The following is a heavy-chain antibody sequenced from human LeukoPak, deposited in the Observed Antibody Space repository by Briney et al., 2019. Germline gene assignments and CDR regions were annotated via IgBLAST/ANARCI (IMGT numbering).Heavy chain of an antibody. CDR1: GFTFSSYA. V-gene: IGHV3-64*01. D-gene: IGHD5-12*01. J-gene: IGHJ2*01. Sequence: PGGSLRLSCAASGFTFSSYAMHWVRQAPGKGLEYVSAISSNGGSTYYANSVKGRFTISRDNSKNTLYLQMGSLRAEDMAVYYCARVGYSGYDYPDWYFDLWGRGTLVTVSS. CDR2: ISSNGGST. CDR3: ARVGYSGYDYPDWYFDL.